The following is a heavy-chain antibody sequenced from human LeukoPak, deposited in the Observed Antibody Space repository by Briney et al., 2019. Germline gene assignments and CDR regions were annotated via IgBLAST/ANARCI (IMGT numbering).Heavy chain of an antibody. CDR1: GFTFSSYS. V-gene: IGHV3-21*01. D-gene: IGHD2-8*01. J-gene: IGHJ6*02. Sequence: GGSLRLSCAASGFTFSSYSMNWVRQAPGKGLEWVSSISSSSSYIYYADSVKGRFTISRDNAKNSLYLQMNSLRAEDTAVYYCASSMQRQYYYYGMDVWGQGTTVIVSS. CDR2: ISSSSSYI. CDR3: ASSMQRQYYYYGMDV.